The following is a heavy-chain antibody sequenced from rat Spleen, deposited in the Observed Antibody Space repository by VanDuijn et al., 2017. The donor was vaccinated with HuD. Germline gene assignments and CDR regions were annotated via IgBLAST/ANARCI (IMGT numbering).Heavy chain of an antibody. CDR3: ARRHYGYTDYFDY. CDR1: GFTFNSYD. CDR2: ISYGDSSGHSAT. D-gene: IGHD1-9*01. J-gene: IGHJ2*01. V-gene: IGHV5-29*01. Sequence: EVQLVESGGDLVQPGRSLKLSCAASGFTFNSYDMAWVRQAPTKGLEWVATISYGDSSGHSATYYRDSVKGRFTISRDNAKSTLSLQVDSLRSEDTATYYCARRHYGYTDYFDYWGQGVMVTVSS.